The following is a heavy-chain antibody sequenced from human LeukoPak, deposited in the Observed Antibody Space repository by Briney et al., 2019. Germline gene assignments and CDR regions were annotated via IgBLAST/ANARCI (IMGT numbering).Heavy chain of an antibody. J-gene: IGHJ4*02. D-gene: IGHD1-26*01. Sequence: GGSLRLSCAASGFTFSSYAMSWVRQAPGKGLEWVSAISGSGGSTHYADCVKGRFTISRDNYKNTLYLQMNSLRAEDTAVYYCAKGRWELLGLFDYWGQGTLVTVSS. CDR2: ISGSGGST. CDR3: AKGRWELLGLFDY. V-gene: IGHV3-23*01. CDR1: GFTFSSYA.